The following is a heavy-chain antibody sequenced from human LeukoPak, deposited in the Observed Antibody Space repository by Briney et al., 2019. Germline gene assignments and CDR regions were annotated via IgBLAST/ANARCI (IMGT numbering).Heavy chain of an antibody. CDR3: ARRGPGSGWYQLEHDAFDI. CDR1: GYSFTSYW. D-gene: IGHD6-19*01. J-gene: IGHJ3*02. V-gene: IGHV5-51*01. Sequence: GESLKISCKGSGYSFTSYWIGWVRQMPGKGLEWMGIIYPGDSDTRYSPSFQGQVTISADKSISTAYLQWSSLKASDTAMYYCARRGPGSGWYQLEHDAFDIWGQGTMVTVSS. CDR2: IYPGDSDT.